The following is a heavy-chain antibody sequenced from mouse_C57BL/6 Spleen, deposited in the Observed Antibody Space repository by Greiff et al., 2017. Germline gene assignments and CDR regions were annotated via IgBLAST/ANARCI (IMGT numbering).Heavy chain of an antibody. CDR2: IHPKSGST. CDR3: ARQPNLYAMDY. Sequence: QVQLQQPGAELVKPGASVKLSCKASGYTFTSYWMHWVKQRPGQGLEWIGMIHPKSGSTNYNEKFKSKATLTVDKSSSTAYMQLSSLTSEDSAVYYCARQPNLYAMDYWGQGTSVTVSS. V-gene: IGHV1-64*01. J-gene: IGHJ4*01. D-gene: IGHD6-1*01. CDR1: GYTFTSYW.